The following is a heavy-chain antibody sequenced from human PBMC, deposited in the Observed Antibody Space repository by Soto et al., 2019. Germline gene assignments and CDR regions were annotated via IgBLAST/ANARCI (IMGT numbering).Heavy chain of an antibody. V-gene: IGHV3-15*07. Sequence: GSLRLSCAASGFTFSNAWMNWVRQAPGKGLEWVGRIKSKTDGGTTDYAAPVKGRFTISRDDSKNTLYLQMNSLKTEDTAVYYCTTIPNAAMVGIGIRPWGQGTLVTVSS. CDR3: TTIPNAAMVGIGIRP. J-gene: IGHJ5*02. D-gene: IGHD2-8*01. CDR2: IKSKTDGGTT. CDR1: GFTFSNAW.